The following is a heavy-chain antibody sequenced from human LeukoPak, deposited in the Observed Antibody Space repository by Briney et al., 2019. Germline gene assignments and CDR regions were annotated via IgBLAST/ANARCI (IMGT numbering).Heavy chain of an antibody. CDR2: IYYTGST. Sequence: SVTLSLTCTVSGGSVSSGGYYWVWIRQRPGKGLEWIGYIYYTGSTSYNPSLKSRLTIAVDTSKNQFSLKLSSVTAADTAVYYCARPLNTVHDTFDVWGQGTMVTVSS. CDR3: ARPLNTVHDTFDV. J-gene: IGHJ3*01. D-gene: IGHD4-11*01. V-gene: IGHV4-31*03. CDR1: GGSVSSGGYY.